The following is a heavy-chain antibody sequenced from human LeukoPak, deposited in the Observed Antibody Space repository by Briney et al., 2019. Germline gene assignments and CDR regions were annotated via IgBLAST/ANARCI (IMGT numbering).Heavy chain of an antibody. CDR1: GFTFTSSA. V-gene: IGHV1-58*02. CDR2: IVVGSGNT. Sequence: SVKVSCKASGFTFTSSAMQWVRQARGQRLEWIRWIVVGSGNTNYAQKCQGRVTMTRDTSISTAYMELSRLRSGDTAVYYCARVPRWELLVLDYWGQGTLVTVSS. J-gene: IGHJ4*02. CDR3: ARVPRWELLVLDY. D-gene: IGHD1-26*01.